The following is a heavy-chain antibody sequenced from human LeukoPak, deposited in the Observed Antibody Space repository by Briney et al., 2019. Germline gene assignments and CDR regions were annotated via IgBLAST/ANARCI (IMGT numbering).Heavy chain of an antibody. Sequence: GGSLRLSCAASGFTFSNYAMHWVRQAPDKGLEYVSGISSDGIYTYFADSVKGRFTISRDTSKNTLYLQMGSLRTEDMAVYYCARARYTNGWYFFDYWGQGTLVTVSS. CDR2: ISSDGIYT. D-gene: IGHD6-19*01. CDR1: GFTFSNYA. V-gene: IGHV3-64*02. J-gene: IGHJ4*02. CDR3: ARARYTNGWYFFDY.